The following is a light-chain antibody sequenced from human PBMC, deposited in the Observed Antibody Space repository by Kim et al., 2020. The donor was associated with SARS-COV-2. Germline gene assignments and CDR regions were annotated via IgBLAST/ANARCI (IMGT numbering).Light chain of an antibody. CDR3: QRNNYL. CDR1: QSFDNL. Sequence: DFQMTQSPSTLSASVGDRVTITCRASQSFDNLLAWYQQKPGKAPKCLIYNVSTLKSGVPLRFSGSGSGTEFTLTISSLQPDDFATYYCQRNNYLFGGGTKVDIK. J-gene: IGKJ4*01. CDR2: NVS. V-gene: IGKV1-5*03.